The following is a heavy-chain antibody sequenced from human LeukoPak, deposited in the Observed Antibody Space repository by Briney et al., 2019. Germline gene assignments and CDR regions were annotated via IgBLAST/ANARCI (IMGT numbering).Heavy chain of an antibody. V-gene: IGHV3-74*01. Sequence: GRSLRLSCAASGFTFSSYWMHWVRQAPGKGLVWVTRINSDGSSTSYADSVKGRFTISRDNAKNTLYLQMNSLRAEDTAVYYCARDLYYYDSSGYLDYWGQGTLVTVSS. CDR3: ARDLYYYDSSGYLDY. J-gene: IGHJ4*02. D-gene: IGHD3-22*01. CDR1: GFTFSSYW. CDR2: INSDGSST.